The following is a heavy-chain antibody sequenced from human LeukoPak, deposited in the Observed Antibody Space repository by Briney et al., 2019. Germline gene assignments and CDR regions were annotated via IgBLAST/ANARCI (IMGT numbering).Heavy chain of an antibody. CDR3: ARGSAMGTVTTFGY. CDR2: ISAYNGNT. V-gene: IGHV1-18*01. J-gene: IGHJ4*02. CDR1: GYTFTSYG. D-gene: IGHD4-17*01. Sequence: VASVKVSCKASGYTFTSYGISWVRQAPGQGLEWMGWISAYNGNTNYAQKLQGRVTMTTDTSTSTAYMELRSLRSDDTAVYYCARGSAMGTVTTFGYWGQGALVTVSS.